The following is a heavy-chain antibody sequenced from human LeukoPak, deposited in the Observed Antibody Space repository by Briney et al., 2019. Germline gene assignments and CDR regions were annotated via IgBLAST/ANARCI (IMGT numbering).Heavy chain of an antibody. V-gene: IGHV3-30*02. Sequence: GGSLRLSCAASGFTFSGYDMHWVRKAPGKRLEWVALIRSDGSDKYYADSVKGRFTISRDNSKNTVFLQMNSLRAEDTAVYYCAKDIAAAGGPCAYWGRGTLVTVSS. J-gene: IGHJ4*02. CDR1: GFTFSGYD. CDR2: IRSDGSDK. CDR3: AKDIAAAGGPCAY. D-gene: IGHD6-13*01.